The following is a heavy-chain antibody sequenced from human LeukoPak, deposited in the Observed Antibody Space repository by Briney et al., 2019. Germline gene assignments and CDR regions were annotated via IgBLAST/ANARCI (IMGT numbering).Heavy chain of an antibody. CDR3: AKDGGGWLTSGWYYFDY. CDR2: ISGSGSNT. Sequence: GGSLRLSCAASGFTFDNYAMTCVRQAPGKGLEWVSSISGSGSNTYYADSVKGRFTISRDNSKNTLCLQMNNLRAEDTAVYYCAKDGGGWLTSGWYYFDYWGQGTLVTVSS. J-gene: IGHJ4*02. V-gene: IGHV3-23*01. D-gene: IGHD6-19*01. CDR1: GFTFDNYA.